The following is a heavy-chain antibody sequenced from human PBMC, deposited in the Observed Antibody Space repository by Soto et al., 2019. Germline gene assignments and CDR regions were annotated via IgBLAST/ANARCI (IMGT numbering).Heavy chain of an antibody. CDR3: ARGGDYYLDS. V-gene: IGHV4-30-2*01. Sequence: SETLSLTCAVSGASISSGGFSWSWIRQPPGGGLEWIGYFFHSGGTYCNPSLKSRVTISVDWSKNQFSLKLNSATAADTAVYYCARGGDYYLDSWGQGALVTVSS. CDR2: FFHSGGT. J-gene: IGHJ4*02. CDR1: GASISSGGFS. D-gene: IGHD4-17*01.